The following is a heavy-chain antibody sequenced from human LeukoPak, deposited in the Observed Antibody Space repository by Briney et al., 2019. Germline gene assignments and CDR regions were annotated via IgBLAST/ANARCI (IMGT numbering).Heavy chain of an antibody. D-gene: IGHD4-23*01. CDR3: ASDYGGNSGEAFDI. Sequence: PSETLSLICTVSGGSNSSYYGSWIRQPPGGGVEWIGYFYYSGSPNNNPALKSPVTISVYTSKNQFSQKLSAGTAADTALYYCASDYGGNSGEAFDIWGQGTMVTVSS. J-gene: IGHJ3*02. CDR1: GGSNSSYY. V-gene: IGHV4-59*08. CDR2: FYYSGSP.